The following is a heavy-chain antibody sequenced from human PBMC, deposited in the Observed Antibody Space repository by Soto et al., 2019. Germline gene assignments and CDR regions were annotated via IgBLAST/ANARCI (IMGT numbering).Heavy chain of an antibody. D-gene: IGHD5-18*01. CDR3: AAPVTLIYYYYYGMDV. J-gene: IGHJ6*02. CDR1: GFTFTSSA. CDR2: IVVGSGNT. V-gene: IGHV1-58*01. Sequence: SVKVSCKASGFTFTSSAVQWVRQARGQRLEWIGWIVVGSGNTNYAQKFQERVTITRDMSTSTAYMELSSLRSEDTAVYYSAAPVTLIYYYYYGMDVWGQGTTVTVSS.